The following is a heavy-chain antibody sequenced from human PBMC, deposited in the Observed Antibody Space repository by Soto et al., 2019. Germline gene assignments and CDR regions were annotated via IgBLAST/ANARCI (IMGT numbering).Heavy chain of an antibody. J-gene: IGHJ6*02. Sequence: GGSLRLSCAASGFTCSSYVMSGVRQATGKGLEWVSAISGSGGSTYYADSVKGRFTISRDNSKNTLYLQMNSLRAEDTAVYYCAKVPPHYDFWSGYWAPYYYGMDVWGQGTTVTVSS. CDR3: AKVPPHYDFWSGYWAPYYYGMDV. CDR1: GFTCSSYV. CDR2: ISGSGGST. V-gene: IGHV3-23*01. D-gene: IGHD3-3*01.